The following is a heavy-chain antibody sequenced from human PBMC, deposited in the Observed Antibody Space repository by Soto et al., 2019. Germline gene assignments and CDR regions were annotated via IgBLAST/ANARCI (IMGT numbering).Heavy chain of an antibody. D-gene: IGHD3-3*01. CDR1: GGSFSCYY. V-gene: IGHV4-34*01. CDR3: ARGXLWSGYYKPYYYYGMDV. Sequence: PSETLSLTCAVYGGSFSCYYWSWIRQPPGKGLEWIGEINHSGSTNYNPSLKSRVTISVDTSKNQFSLKLSSVTAADTAVYYCARGXLWSGYYKPYYYYGMDVWGQGTTVTVSS. CDR2: INHSGST. J-gene: IGHJ6*02.